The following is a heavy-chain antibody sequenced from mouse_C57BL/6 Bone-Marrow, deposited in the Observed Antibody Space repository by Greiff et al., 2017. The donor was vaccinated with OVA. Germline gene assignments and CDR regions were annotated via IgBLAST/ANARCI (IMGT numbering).Heavy chain of an antibody. J-gene: IGHJ2*01. CDR2: ISSGGSYT. D-gene: IGHD1-1*01. CDR3: ARQYYGSFDY. CDR1: GFTFSSYG. Sequence: EVQLVESGGDLVKPGGSLKLSCAASGFTFSSYGMSWVRQTPDKRLEWVATISSGGSYTYYPDSVKGRFTISRDNAKNTLYLQMSSLKSEDTAMYYCARQYYGSFDYWGQGTTRTVSS. V-gene: IGHV5-6*01.